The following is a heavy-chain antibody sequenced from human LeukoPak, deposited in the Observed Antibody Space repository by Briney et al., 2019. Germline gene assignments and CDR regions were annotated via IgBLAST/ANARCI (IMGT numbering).Heavy chain of an antibody. CDR1: GYTFTSYD. CDR2: IIPTFGST. CDR3: ARLSISSWYSVFDY. D-gene: IGHD6-13*01. J-gene: IGHJ4*02. V-gene: IGHV1-69*06. Sequence: SVKVSCKASGYTFTSYDINWVRQAPGQRLEWTGGIIPTFGSTNYAQKFQDRVTITADKSTGTAYMELSSLRSEDSAVYYCARLSISSWYSVFDYWGQGTLVTVSS.